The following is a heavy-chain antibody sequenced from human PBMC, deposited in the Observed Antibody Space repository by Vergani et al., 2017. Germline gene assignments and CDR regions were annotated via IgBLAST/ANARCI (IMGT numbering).Heavy chain of an antibody. D-gene: IGHD3-22*01. CDR2: INPNSGGT. CDR1: GYTFTGYY. J-gene: IGHJ3*02. V-gene: IGHV1-2*02. Sequence: QVQLVQSGAEVKKPGASVKVSCKASGYTFTGYYMHWVRQAPGQGLEWMGWINPNSGGTNYAQKFQGRVTITADESTSTAYMELSSLRSEDTAVYYCARDPSPYTYYYDSSGYAFDIWGQGTMVTVSS. CDR3: ARDPSPYTYYYDSSGYAFDI.